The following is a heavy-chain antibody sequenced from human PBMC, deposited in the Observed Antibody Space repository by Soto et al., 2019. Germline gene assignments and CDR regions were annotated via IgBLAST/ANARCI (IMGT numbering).Heavy chain of an antibody. CDR2: ISGSGDRT. CDR1: GITISNYP. D-gene: IGHD3-22*01. Sequence: EVQLLESGGGLVQPGGSLRLSCAASGITISNYPMSWVRQAPGNGLDWVSGISGSGDRTYYADSAKGRFTISKDISENSLSLQLDNLGVEDTAVNFCVKDDGGYPSTAPHWGPGTLVTVSS. V-gene: IGHV3-23*01. J-gene: IGHJ1*01. CDR3: VKDDGGYPSTAPH.